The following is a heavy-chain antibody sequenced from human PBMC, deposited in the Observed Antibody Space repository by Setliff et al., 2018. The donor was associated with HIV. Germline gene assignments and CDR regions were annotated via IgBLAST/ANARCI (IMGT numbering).Heavy chain of an antibody. J-gene: IGHJ4*02. CDR1: GGSISSYY. D-gene: IGHD3-9*01. Sequence: SETLSLTCTVSGGSISSYYWSWIRQPPGKGLEWIGYIYTSGSTNYNPSLKSRVTISVDTSKNQFSLKRSSVTAADTAVYYCARQTWEYYDTLTGYYRSPKNFDSWGQGTLVTVSS. V-gene: IGHV4-4*09. CDR2: IYTSGST. CDR3: ARQTWEYYDTLTGYYRSPKNFDS.